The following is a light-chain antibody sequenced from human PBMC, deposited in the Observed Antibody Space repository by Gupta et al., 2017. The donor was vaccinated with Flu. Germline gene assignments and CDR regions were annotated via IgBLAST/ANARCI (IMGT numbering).Light chain of an antibody. V-gene: IGKV1-39*01. J-gene: IGKJ3*01. CDR1: QTISTY. Sequence: DIQMTQSPSSLSASVGDRVTVTCWASQTISTYLHWYQQKPGKAPKLLIYAASTWQSGVPARFSGSGFGTEFTLTISSRQQEDFASYYCQQSVNNPIFTFGHGTKVDVK. CDR3: QQSVNNPIFT. CDR2: AAS.